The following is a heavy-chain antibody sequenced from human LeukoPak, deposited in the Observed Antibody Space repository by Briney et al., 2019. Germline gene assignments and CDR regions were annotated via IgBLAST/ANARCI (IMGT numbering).Heavy chain of an antibody. D-gene: IGHD3-22*01. V-gene: IGHV3-30*14. CDR3: ARDTGYDSSGYYVY. CDR1: GFTFSSYA. Sequence: GGSLRLSCAASGFTFSSYAMHWVRQAPGKGLEWVAVMAYDGSNKYYADSAKGRFTISRDNSKNTLYLQMNSLRAEDTAVYYCARDTGYDSSGYYVYWGQGTLVTVSS. CDR2: MAYDGSNK. J-gene: IGHJ4*02.